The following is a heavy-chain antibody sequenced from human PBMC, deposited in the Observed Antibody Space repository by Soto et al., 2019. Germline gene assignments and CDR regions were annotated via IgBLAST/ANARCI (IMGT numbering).Heavy chain of an antibody. J-gene: IGHJ5*02. Sequence: QVQLVESGGGVVQPGRSLRLSCAASGFTLSSYAMHWVRQAPGKGLEWVAVISYDGSNKYYADSVKGRFTISRDNSKNTLYLQMNSLRAEDTAVYYCARVTIFGVVSPPRFDPWGQGTLVTVSS. CDR3: ARVTIFGVVSPPRFDP. V-gene: IGHV3-30-3*01. D-gene: IGHD3-3*01. CDR1: GFTLSSYA. CDR2: ISYDGSNK.